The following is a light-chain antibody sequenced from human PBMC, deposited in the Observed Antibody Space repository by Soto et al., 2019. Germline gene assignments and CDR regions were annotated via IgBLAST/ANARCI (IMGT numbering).Light chain of an antibody. CDR2: AAS. CDR1: QDISNY. Sequence: DIQMTQSPSSLSASVGDRVTITCRASQDISNYLVWYQQKPGKVPELLIYAASTLQSGVPSRFLGSGSGTDITLTISSLQPEDVGSYYCKKYTSDHFTFGPGPKVDIK. V-gene: IGKV1-27*01. CDR3: KKYTSDHFT. J-gene: IGKJ3*01.